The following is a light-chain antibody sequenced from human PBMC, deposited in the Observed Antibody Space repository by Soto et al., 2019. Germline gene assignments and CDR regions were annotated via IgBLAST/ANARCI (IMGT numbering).Light chain of an antibody. CDR2: AAS. J-gene: IGKJ1*01. V-gene: IGKV1-39*01. Sequence: DTQMTQSPSSLSASVGDRVTITCRASQRIDNYLNWYQQKAGKAPKLLIYAASSLQSGVPSRFSGSGSGTDFTLTISSLQPEDFASYYCQQSYFTPWTFGQWTKVEIK. CDR1: QRIDNY. CDR3: QQSYFTPWT.